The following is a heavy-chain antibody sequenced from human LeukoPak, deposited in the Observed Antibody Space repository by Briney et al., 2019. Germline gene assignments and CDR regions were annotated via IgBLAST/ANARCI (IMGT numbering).Heavy chain of an antibody. CDR1: GGSISSYY. CDR2: IYYSGST. J-gene: IGHJ5*02. V-gene: IGHV4-59*01. Sequence: SGTLSLTCTVSGGSISSYYWSWIRQPPGKGLEWIGYIYYSGSTNYNPSLKSRVTISVDTSKNQFSLKLSSVTAADTAVYYCARDPSYGDYVGWFDPWGQGTLVTVSS. CDR3: ARDPSYGDYVGWFDP. D-gene: IGHD4-17*01.